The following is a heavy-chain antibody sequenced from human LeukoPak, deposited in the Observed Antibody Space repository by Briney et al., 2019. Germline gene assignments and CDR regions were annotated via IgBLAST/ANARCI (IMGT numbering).Heavy chain of an antibody. CDR1: GFTFSSYS. CDR2: LSSSSSYI. Sequence: PGGSLRLSCAASGFTFSSYSMNWVRQAPGKGLEWVSSLSSSSSYIYYADSVKGRFTISRDNAKNSLYLQMNSLRAEDTAVYYCARGVVIIRYYFDYWGQGTLVTVSS. D-gene: IGHD3-3*01. J-gene: IGHJ4*02. V-gene: IGHV3-21*01. CDR3: ARGVVIIRYYFDY.